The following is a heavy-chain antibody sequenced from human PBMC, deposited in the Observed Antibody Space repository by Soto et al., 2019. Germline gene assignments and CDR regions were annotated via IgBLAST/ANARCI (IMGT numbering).Heavy chain of an antibody. D-gene: IGHD2-2*02. V-gene: IGHV1-2*02. Sequence: WASVKVSCKASGYTFTGYYMHWVRQAPGQGLEWMGWINPNSGGTNYAQKFQGRVTMTRDTSISTAYMELSRLRSDDTAVYYCARGRLVVPAAIEYDWFDPWGQGTLVTVSS. CDR2: INPNSGGT. CDR1: GYTFTGYY. CDR3: ARGRLVVPAAIEYDWFDP. J-gene: IGHJ5*02.